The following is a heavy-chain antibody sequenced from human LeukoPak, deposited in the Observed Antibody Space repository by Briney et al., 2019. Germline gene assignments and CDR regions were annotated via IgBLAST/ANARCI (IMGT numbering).Heavy chain of an antibody. J-gene: IGHJ3*02. V-gene: IGHV3-33*08. Sequence: PGGSLRLSCAASGFTVSSNYMSWVRQAPGKGLEWVAVIWYDGSNKYYADSVKGRFTISRDNSKNTLYLQMNSLRAEDTAVYYCAREKSRQQLVGDAFDIWGQGTMVTVSS. CDR1: GFTVSSNY. CDR3: AREKSRQQLVGDAFDI. D-gene: IGHD6-13*01. CDR2: IWYDGSNK.